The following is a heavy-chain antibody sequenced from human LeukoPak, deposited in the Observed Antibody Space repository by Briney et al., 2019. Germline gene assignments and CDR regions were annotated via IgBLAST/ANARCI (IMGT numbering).Heavy chain of an antibody. CDR2: IYPGDSDA. D-gene: IGHD1-26*01. J-gene: IGHJ4*02. CDR1: GYRFTSYW. Sequence: LGESLQISCKGSGYRFTSYWIGWVRQMPGKGLKWMGIIYPGDSDARYSPSFQGQVTISADKSISTAYLQWSSLKASDTAMYYCARRRDLYSGSYYPFDYWGQGTLVTVSS. CDR3: ARRRDLYSGSYYPFDY. V-gene: IGHV5-51*01.